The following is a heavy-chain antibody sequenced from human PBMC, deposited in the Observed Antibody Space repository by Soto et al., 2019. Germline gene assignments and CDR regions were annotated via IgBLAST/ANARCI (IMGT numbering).Heavy chain of an antibody. V-gene: IGHV3-15*07. D-gene: IGHD1-26*01. CDR1: GFPFNNAW. CDR2: VKSKADGGSG. J-gene: IGHJ4*01. Sequence: PGGSLRLSCAASGFPFNNAWINWVRQVPGKGLKRDSRVKSKADGGSGDYAAPVKGRFVVSRDDSKDIVYLQMNSLKIEDTGVYYCTTDSRTTLPEIRFDYWGHGTQVTVSS. CDR3: TTDSRTTLPEIRFDY.